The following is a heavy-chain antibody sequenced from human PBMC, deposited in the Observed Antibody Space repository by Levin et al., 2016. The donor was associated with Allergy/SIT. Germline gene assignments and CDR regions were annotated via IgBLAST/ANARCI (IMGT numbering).Heavy chain of an antibody. V-gene: IGHV1-69*04. J-gene: IGHJ6*02. D-gene: IGHD2-8*02. CDR1: GGTFSSYA. CDR3: ACGRGLLGYYYYGMDV. Sequence: SVKVSCKASGGTFSSYAISWVRQAPGQGLEWMGRIIPILGIANYAQKFQGRVTITADKSTSTAYMELSSLRSEDTAVYYCACGRGLLGYYYYGMDVWGQGTTVTVSS. CDR2: IIPILGIA.